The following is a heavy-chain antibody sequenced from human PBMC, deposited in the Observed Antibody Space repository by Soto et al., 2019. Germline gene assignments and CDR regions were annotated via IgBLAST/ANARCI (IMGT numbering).Heavy chain of an antibody. J-gene: IGHJ4*02. CDR3: VKGTTGRRQLGHFDY. D-gene: IGHD6-13*01. CDR1: GFTFSSYG. CDR2: ISSNGGST. V-gene: IGHV3-64D*08. Sequence: EVQLVESGGGLVQAGGPLRLSCSASGFTFSSYGMHWVRQAPGKGLEYVSAISSNGGSTYYADSVKGRFTISRDNFKNTLYLQTSSLRAEDTAVYYCVKGTTGRRQLGHFDYWGQGTLVTVSS.